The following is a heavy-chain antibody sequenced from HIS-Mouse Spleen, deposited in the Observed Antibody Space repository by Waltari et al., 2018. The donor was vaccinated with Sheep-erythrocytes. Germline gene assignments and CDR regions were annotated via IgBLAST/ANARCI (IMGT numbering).Heavy chain of an antibody. Sequence: QVQLVQSGAEVKKPGASVKVSCKASGYTFTGYYMHWVRQAPGQGLEWMGWISPNSGGTNYAQKVQGRGTMTRDTAISTAYMELSRLRSDDTAVYYCAREGGAFDIWGQGTMVTVSS. D-gene: IGHD3-16*01. CDR2: ISPNSGGT. CDR3: AREGGAFDI. CDR1: GYTFTGYY. V-gene: IGHV1-2*02. J-gene: IGHJ3*02.